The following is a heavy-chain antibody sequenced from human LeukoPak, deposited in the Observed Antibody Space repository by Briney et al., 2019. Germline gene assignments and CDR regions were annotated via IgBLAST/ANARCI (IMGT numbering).Heavy chain of an antibody. CDR3: ARLQAVEFNWFDP. CDR2: IYYSGST. Sequence: SGTLSLTCTVSGGSISSSSYYWGWIRQPPGKGLEWIGSIYYSGSTYYNPSLKSRVTISVDTSKNQFSLKLSSVTAADTAVYYCARLQAVEFNWFDPWGQGTLVTVSS. D-gene: IGHD5-24*01. CDR1: GGSISSSSYY. J-gene: IGHJ5*02. V-gene: IGHV4-39*01.